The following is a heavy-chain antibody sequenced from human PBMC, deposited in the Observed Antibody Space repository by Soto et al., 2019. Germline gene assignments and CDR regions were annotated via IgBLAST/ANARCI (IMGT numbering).Heavy chain of an antibody. CDR3: ARIKWGLDYYSGMDV. CDR2: INPKTAAT. J-gene: IGHJ6*02. Sequence: ASVKVSCKASGYTFSDYFIQWLRQAPGQGLEWVAWINPKTAATNYAKKFQDRVTLTSDTSFSTAYLELTRLRPDDTALYYCARIKWGLDYYSGMDVWGQGTAVTVS. D-gene: IGHD1-26*01. V-gene: IGHV1-2*02. CDR1: GYTFSDYF.